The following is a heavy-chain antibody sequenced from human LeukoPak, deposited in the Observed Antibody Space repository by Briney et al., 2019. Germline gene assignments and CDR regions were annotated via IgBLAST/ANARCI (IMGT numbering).Heavy chain of an antibody. CDR1: GFTFDGYA. D-gene: IGHD6-19*01. Sequence: PGRSLRLSCAASGFTFDGYALRWVRQVPGRGLEWVSGISWNSGSIGYADSVKGRFTISRDNAKNSLYLQMNSLRTEDTALYYCAKDKGVTGTYYMDVWGKGTTVTVSS. J-gene: IGHJ6*03. V-gene: IGHV3-9*01. CDR3: AKDKGVTGTYYMDV. CDR2: ISWNSGSI.